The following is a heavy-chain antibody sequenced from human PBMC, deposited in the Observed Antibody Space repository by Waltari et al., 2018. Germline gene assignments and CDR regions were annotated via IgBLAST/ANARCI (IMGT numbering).Heavy chain of an antibody. CDR1: GGSFSGYY. Sequence: QVQLQQWGAGLLKPSETPSLTCAVYGGSFSGYYWSWIRQPPGKGLGWIGEINHSGSTNYNPSLKSRVTISVDTSKNQFSLKLSSVTAADTAVYYCARRLYYGSGSYYRSYYYGMDVWGQGTTVTVSS. CDR2: INHSGST. V-gene: IGHV4-34*01. CDR3: ARRLYYGSGSYYRSYYYGMDV. D-gene: IGHD3-10*01. J-gene: IGHJ6*02.